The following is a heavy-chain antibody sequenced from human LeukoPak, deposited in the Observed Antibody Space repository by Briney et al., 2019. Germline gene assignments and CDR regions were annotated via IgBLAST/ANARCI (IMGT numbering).Heavy chain of an antibody. CDR3: VRDREGQWLAYFDY. Sequence: SETLSLNCTVSRGSLSSYYWSWIRQPAGKGLEWIGRIYSSGNTNYNPSLKSRVTMSVDTSKNLFSLKLSSVTAADTAVYYCVRDREGQWLAYFDYWGQGTLVTVSS. D-gene: IGHD6-19*01. CDR1: RGSLSSYY. J-gene: IGHJ4*02. CDR2: IYSSGNT. V-gene: IGHV4-4*07.